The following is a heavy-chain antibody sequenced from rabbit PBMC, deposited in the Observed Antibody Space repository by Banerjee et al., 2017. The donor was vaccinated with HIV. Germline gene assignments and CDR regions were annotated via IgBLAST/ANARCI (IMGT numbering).Heavy chain of an antibody. CDR2: IECGSSAT. J-gene: IGHJ4*01. CDR3: ARRDGYSGYGDVGFYFNL. Sequence: QQQLVESGGGLVQPEGSLTLTCTASGFSFSSIYWMCWVRQAPGKGLEWIACIECGSSATAYASWAKGRFTISKTSSTTVTLQMTSLTAADTATYFCARRDGYSGYGDVGFYFNLWGQGTLVTVS. V-gene: IGHV1S45*01. CDR1: GFSFSSIYW. D-gene: IGHD1-1*01.